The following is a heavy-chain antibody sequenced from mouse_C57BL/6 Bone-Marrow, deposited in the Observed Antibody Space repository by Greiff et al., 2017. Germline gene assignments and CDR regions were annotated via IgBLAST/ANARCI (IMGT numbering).Heavy chain of an antibody. J-gene: IGHJ2*01. Sequence: VQLQQSGAELVRPGTSVKMSCKAYGYTFTNYWRGWAKQRPGHGLEWIGDIYPGGGYTDYNEKFKGKATLTADKSSSTAYMQFSSLTSEDSAIYYCARYKVVAHFDYWGQGTTLTVSS. CDR2: IYPGGGYT. CDR3: ARYKVVAHFDY. D-gene: IGHD1-1*01. V-gene: IGHV1-63*01. CDR1: GYTFTNYW.